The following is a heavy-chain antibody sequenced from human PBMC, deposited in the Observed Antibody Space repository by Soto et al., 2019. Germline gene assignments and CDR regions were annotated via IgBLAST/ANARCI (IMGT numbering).Heavy chain of an antibody. CDR3: ARRVSHDFFDY. CDR2: IYYSGST. CDR1: GGSISSGGYY. V-gene: IGHV4-31*03. Sequence: SETLSLTCTVSGGSISSGGYYWSWIRQHPGKGLEWIGYIYYSGSTYYNPSLKSRVTTSVDTSKNQFSLKLSSVTAADTAVYYCARRVSHDFFDYWGQGTLVTVSS. D-gene: IGHD3-3*01. J-gene: IGHJ4*02.